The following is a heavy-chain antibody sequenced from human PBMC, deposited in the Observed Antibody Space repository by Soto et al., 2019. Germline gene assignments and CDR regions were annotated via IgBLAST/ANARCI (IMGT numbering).Heavy chain of an antibody. CDR3: AMLGGWSGGSSGMDV. CDR1: GLIFSDYH. CDR2: IRRKANSYTT. J-gene: IGHJ6*02. Sequence: EVQLVESGGGLVQPGGSLRLSCAASGLIFSDYHMDWVRQAPGKGLEWVGRIRRKANSYTTEYAASVKGRFTISRDDSKNSLYLKMNGLKSEDTAVYYCAMLGGWSGGSSGMDVWGQGTTVTVSS. D-gene: IGHD6-19*01. V-gene: IGHV3-72*01.